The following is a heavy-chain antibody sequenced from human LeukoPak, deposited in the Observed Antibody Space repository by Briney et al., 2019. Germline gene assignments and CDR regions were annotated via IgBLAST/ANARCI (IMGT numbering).Heavy chain of an antibody. D-gene: IGHD5-12*01. V-gene: IGHV1-8*02. J-gene: IGHJ4*02. CDR3: ARGCMVATY. CDR1: GYIFSDYY. Sequence: GASVKVSCKASGYIFSDYYMHWVRQAPGQGLEWLGWMNPNSGNTGYAQKFQGRVTMTRNTSISTAYMELSSLRSEDTAVYYCARGCMVATYWGQGTLVTVSS. CDR2: MNPNSGNT.